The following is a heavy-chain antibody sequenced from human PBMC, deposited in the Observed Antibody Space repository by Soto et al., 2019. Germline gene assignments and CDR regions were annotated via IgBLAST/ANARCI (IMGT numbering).Heavy chain of an antibody. CDR3: ARVGDSSSSLLPDY. Sequence: SVKVSSKASGGTFSSDAISWVRQAPGQGLEWMGGIIPIFGTANYAQKFQGRVAITADESTSTAYMELSSLRSEDTAVYYCARVGDSSSSLLPDYWGQGTLVTVSS. D-gene: IGHD6-6*01. CDR2: IIPIFGTA. J-gene: IGHJ4*02. V-gene: IGHV1-69*13. CDR1: GGTFSSDA.